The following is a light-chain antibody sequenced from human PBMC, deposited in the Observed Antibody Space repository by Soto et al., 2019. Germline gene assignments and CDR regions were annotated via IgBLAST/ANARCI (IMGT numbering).Light chain of an antibody. Sequence: AIQLTQSPSSLSASVGDRVTITCRASLGINTGVAWYQQKPGKSPKLLIYETSNLASGVSFRFSGTGYGTQFSLTIDGLQPEDFATYHCQQFRAYPLTFGGGTKVEIK. V-gene: IGKV1-13*02. J-gene: IGKJ4*01. CDR2: ETS. CDR3: QQFRAYPLT. CDR1: LGINTG.